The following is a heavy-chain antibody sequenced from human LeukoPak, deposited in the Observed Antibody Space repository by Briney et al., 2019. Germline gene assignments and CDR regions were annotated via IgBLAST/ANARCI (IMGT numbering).Heavy chain of an antibody. CDR2: ISSSSSYI. CDR3: ARGKVVATISFYDY. V-gene: IGHV3-21*01. J-gene: IGHJ4*02. Sequence: GGSLRLSCAASGFTFSSYSMNWVRQAPGKGLEWVSSISSSSSYIYYADSVKGRFTISRDNAKNSLYLQMNSLIAEDTAVYYCARGKVVATISFYDYWGQGTLVTVSS. CDR1: GFTFSSYS. D-gene: IGHD5-12*01.